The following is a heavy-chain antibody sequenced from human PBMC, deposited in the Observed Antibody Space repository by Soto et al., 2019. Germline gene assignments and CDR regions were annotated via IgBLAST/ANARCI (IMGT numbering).Heavy chain of an antibody. D-gene: IGHD1-1*01. CDR1: GGSFSGYQ. J-gene: IGHJ4*02. Sequence: SETLSLTCAVYGGSFSGYQWGWIRQPPGRGLEWIGSAYYSESTYYNPSLKSRVTISVDTSKNQFSLKVSSVTAADTAVYYCARHRNWKVDYWGQGTLVTVSS. V-gene: IGHV4-39*01. CDR3: ARHRNWKVDY. CDR2: AYYSEST.